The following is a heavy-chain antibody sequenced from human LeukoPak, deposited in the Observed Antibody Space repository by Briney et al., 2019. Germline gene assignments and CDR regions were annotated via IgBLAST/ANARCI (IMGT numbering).Heavy chain of an antibody. V-gene: IGHV3-30-3*01. D-gene: IGHD2-2*01. CDR2: ISYDGSNK. CDR1: GFTFSSYA. CDR3: ARAGIVVVPAAFYY. Sequence: GGSLRLSCAASGFTFSSYAMSWVRQAPGKGLEWVAVISYDGSNKYYADSVKGRFTISRDNSKNTLYLQMNSLRAEDTAVYYCARAGIVVVPAAFYYWGQGTLVTVSS. J-gene: IGHJ4*02.